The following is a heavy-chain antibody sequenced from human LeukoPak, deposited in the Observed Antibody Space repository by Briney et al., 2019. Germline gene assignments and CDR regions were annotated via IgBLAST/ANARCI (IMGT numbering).Heavy chain of an antibody. CDR2: ISGSGGST. D-gene: IGHD2-21*02. Sequence: GGSLRLSCAASGFTFSSYAMSWVRQAPGKGLEWVSAISGSGGSTYYADSVKGRFTISRDNSKNTLYLQVNSLRAEDTAVYYCAITVDCRATTDCYSYFHHWGQGTLATVSS. CDR1: GFTFSSYA. CDR3: AITVDCRATTDCYSYFHH. V-gene: IGHV3-23*01. J-gene: IGHJ1*01.